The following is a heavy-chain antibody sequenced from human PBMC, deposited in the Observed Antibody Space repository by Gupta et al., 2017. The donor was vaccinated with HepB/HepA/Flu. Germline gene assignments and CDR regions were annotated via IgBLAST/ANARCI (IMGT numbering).Heavy chain of an antibody. Sequence: EVQLLESGGGLVQPGGSLRLSCAASGFTFSSYAMSWVRQAPGKGLEWVSAISGSGGSAYYADSVKGRFTISRDNSKNTLYLQMNSLRAEDTAVYYCAKDDRGATRGHYFDYWCQGTLVTVSS. V-gene: IGHV3-23*01. CDR2: ISGSGGSA. CDR3: AKDDRGATRGHYFDY. D-gene: IGHD1-26*01. J-gene: IGHJ4*02. CDR1: GFTFSSYA.